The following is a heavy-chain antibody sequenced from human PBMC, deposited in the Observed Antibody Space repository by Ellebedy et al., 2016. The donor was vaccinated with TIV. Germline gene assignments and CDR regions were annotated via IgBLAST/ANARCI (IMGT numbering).Heavy chain of an antibody. J-gene: IGHJ3*01. CDR1: GFGFWGYA. CDR3: PTLTTGDAFDL. Sequence: GGSLRLSXAASGFGFWGYAMTWVRQAPGKGLEWVSTIHDSGGRTFYADSVKGRFTISRDNSKNTVFLQMNSLRAEDTAVYYCPTLTTGDAFDLWGQGTMVIVSS. D-gene: IGHD4-17*01. V-gene: IGHV3-23*01. CDR2: IHDSGGRT.